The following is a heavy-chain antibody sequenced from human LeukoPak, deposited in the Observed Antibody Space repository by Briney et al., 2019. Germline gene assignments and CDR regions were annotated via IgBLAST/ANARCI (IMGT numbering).Heavy chain of an antibody. D-gene: IGHD6-19*01. Sequence: QPGGSLRLSCAASGFTFSSYVMSWVRQAPGEGLEWVSAISGSGDSTYYADSVKGRFTISRDNSKNTLYLQMNSLRAEDTAVYYCAKSELIAVAGTFHYWGQGTLVTVSS. CDR3: AKSELIAVAGTFHY. CDR2: ISGSGDST. J-gene: IGHJ4*02. CDR1: GFTFSSYV. V-gene: IGHV3-23*01.